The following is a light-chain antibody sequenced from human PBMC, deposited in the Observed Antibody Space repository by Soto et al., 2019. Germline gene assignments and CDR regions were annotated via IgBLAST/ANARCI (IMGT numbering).Light chain of an antibody. CDR3: QQANTCPLT. CDR2: AAS. J-gene: IGKJ4*01. V-gene: IGKV1-12*01. Sequence: DIQMTQSPSSVSPSLGDRVTITCRASQDISNWLAWYQQKPGKAPKLLIYAASSLQSGVPSRCRGSGYGTDFTLSISSLQPEDFATYYCQQANTCPLTFGGGTKVDIK. CDR1: QDISNW.